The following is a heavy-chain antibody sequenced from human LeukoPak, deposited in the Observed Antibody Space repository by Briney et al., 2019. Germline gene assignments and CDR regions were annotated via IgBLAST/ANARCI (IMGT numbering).Heavy chain of an antibody. V-gene: IGHV4-4*07. J-gene: IGHJ4*02. D-gene: IGHD3-10*01. Sequence: GSLRLSCAASGFIFSSYWMAWIRQPAGKGLEWVGRISSSGSTNYNPSLKSRVTISVDTSKNQFSLKLSSVTAADTAVYYCARLVTMVRGPPLDYWGQGTLVTVSS. CDR1: GFIFSSYW. CDR3: ARLVTMVRGPPLDY. CDR2: ISSSGST.